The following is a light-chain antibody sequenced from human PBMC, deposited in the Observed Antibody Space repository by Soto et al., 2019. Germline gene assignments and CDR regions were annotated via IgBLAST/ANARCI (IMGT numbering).Light chain of an antibody. Sequence: AIQMTQSPSSLSASVGDRVIITCRASQDIRDELGWYQQKPGKAPKLLIYSASTLQSGVPSRFSGSGSGTDFTLTISSLQPEDFASYFCLQDDAYPWTFGQGSRVEI. CDR2: SAS. CDR1: QDIRDE. J-gene: IGKJ1*01. V-gene: IGKV1-6*01. CDR3: LQDDAYPWT.